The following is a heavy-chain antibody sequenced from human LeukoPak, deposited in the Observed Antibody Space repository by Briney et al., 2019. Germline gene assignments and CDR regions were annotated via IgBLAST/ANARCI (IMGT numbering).Heavy chain of an antibody. CDR3: AREGRGAAAGMDY. D-gene: IGHD6-13*01. CDR2: IYYSGST. V-gene: IGHV4-59*01. CDR1: GGSISSYY. J-gene: IGHJ4*02. Sequence: SETLSLTCTVSGGSISSYYWSWVRQPPGKGLEWVGYIYYSGSTNYNPSLKSRVTISVDTSKNQFSLNLSSVTAADTAVYYCAREGRGAAAGMDYWGQGTLVTVSS.